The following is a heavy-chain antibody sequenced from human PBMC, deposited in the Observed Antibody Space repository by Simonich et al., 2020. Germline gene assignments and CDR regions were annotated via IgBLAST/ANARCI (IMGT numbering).Heavy chain of an antibody. J-gene: IGHJ3*02. CDR1: GFTFSSYS. CDR2: ISSSSSTI. D-gene: IGHD5-12*01. V-gene: IGHV3-48*01. Sequence: EVQLVESGGGLVQPGGSLRLSCAASGFTFSSYSMNWVRQAPGKGLEWVSYISSSSSTIYYADSGKGQFTISRDNAKNSLYLQMNSLRAEDTAVYYCARDSSYYAFDIWGQGTMVTVSS. CDR3: ARDSSYYAFDI.